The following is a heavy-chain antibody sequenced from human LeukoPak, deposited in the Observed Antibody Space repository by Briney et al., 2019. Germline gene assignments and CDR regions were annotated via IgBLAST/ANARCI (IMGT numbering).Heavy chain of an antibody. V-gene: IGHV1-18*01. D-gene: IGHD3-22*01. Sequence: ASVKVSCKASGYTFTSYGISWVRQAPGQGLEWMGWISAYNGNTNYAQELQGRVTMTTDTSTSTAYMELRSLRSDDTAVYYCARFQGDYYDSSGYPQGDYYYGMDVWGQGTTVTVSS. CDR2: ISAYNGNT. CDR1: GYTFTSYG. CDR3: ARFQGDYYDSSGYPQGDYYYGMDV. J-gene: IGHJ6*02.